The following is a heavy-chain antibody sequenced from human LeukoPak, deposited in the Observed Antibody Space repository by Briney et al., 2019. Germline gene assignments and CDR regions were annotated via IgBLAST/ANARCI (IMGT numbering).Heavy chain of an antibody. V-gene: IGHV3-23*01. Sequence: PGGSLRLSCAASGFTFDDYGMSWVRQAPGKGLEWVSCIRGSGTSTYYADSVKGRFTISRDNSKNTPYLQMNSLRAEDTAVYYCAKVTYGSGTYGAFDYWGQGTLVTVSS. CDR1: GFTFDDYG. J-gene: IGHJ4*02. CDR3: AKVTYGSGTYGAFDY. CDR2: IRGSGTST. D-gene: IGHD3-10*01.